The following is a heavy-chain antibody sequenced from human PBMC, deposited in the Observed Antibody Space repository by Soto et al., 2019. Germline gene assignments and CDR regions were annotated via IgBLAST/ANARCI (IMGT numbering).Heavy chain of an antibody. Sequence: PSETLSLTCAVYGGSFSGYFWNWIRQPPGKGLEWIGEINHSGSTNYNPSLKSRVTISVDTSKNQFSLKLSSVTAADTAVYYCARGAPRYCSGGSCYSGRDPWGQGTLVTVSS. CDR2: INHSGST. J-gene: IGHJ5*02. CDR3: ARGAPRYCSGGSCYSGRDP. CDR1: GGSFSGYF. D-gene: IGHD2-15*01. V-gene: IGHV4-34*01.